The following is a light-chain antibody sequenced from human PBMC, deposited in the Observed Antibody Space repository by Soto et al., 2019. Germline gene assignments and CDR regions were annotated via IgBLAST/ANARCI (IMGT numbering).Light chain of an antibody. CDR2: AAS. Sequence: NHLDWYQQQPGKVPRLLIDAASTLQSGVPSRFSGSGSKREFTLTITNLQPEDVATYYCQKYDGVPLTFGGGTKVDIK. J-gene: IGKJ4*01. CDR1: NH. V-gene: IGKV1-27*01. CDR3: QKYDGVPLT.